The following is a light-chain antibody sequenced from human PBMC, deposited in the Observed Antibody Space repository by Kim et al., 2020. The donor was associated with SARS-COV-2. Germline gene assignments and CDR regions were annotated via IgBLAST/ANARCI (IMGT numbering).Light chain of an antibody. Sequence: QSALTQPPSASGSPGQSVTISCTGTSSDIGRYNYVSWYQNHPGRAPKLIIYDVSRRPSGVPDRFSGSKSANTASLTVSGLQAEDEADYYCSSYTDSNTLIFGGGTQLTVL. CDR2: DVS. CDR3: SSYTDSNTLI. CDR1: SSDIGRYNY. V-gene: IGLV2-8*01. J-gene: IGLJ2*01.